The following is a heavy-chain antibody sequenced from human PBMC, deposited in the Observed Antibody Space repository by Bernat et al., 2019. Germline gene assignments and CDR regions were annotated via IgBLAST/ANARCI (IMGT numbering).Heavy chain of an antibody. D-gene: IGHD1-7*01. CDR2: ISSSSSYI. Sequence: EVQLVESGGGLVKPGGSLRLSCAASGFTFSSYSMNWVRQAPGKGLEWVASISSSSSYIYYADSVKGRFTISRSNAKNSLYLQMNSLRAEDTAVYYCARANWNYDVDYWGQGTLVTVSS. V-gene: IGHV3-21*01. J-gene: IGHJ4*02. CDR3: ARANWNYDVDY. CDR1: GFTFSSYS.